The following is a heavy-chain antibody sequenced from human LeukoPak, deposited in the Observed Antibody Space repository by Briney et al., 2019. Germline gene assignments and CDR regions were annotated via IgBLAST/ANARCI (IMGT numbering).Heavy chain of an antibody. CDR1: GGSVSSNCYS. V-gene: IGHV4-30-2*01. CDR2: IYDSGIT. J-gene: IGHJ4*02. CDR3: ARGPSDVELGPPLRFAY. D-gene: IGHD5-24*01. Sequence: TLSLTCAVSGGSVSSNCYSWIWIPHPPGKGRKWIVHIYDSGITYHHPSLKSRVTIAVDRYKKQFSLKLSSVTAADTAVYYCARGPSDVELGPPLRFAYWGRGTLVTVSS.